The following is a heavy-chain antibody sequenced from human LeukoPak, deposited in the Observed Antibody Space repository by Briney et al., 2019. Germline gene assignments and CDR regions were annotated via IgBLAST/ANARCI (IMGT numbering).Heavy chain of an antibody. V-gene: IGHV3-21*01. CDR2: ISSSSSYI. D-gene: IGHD4-17*01. J-gene: IGHJ4*02. CDR3: ARETTYGDYQTDY. CDR1: GFTFSSYG. Sequence: GGSLRLSCAASGFTFSSYGMSWVRQAPGKGLEWVSSISSSSSYIYYADSVKGRFTISRDNAKNSLHLQMNSLRAEDTAVYYCARETTYGDYQTDYWGQGTLVTVSS.